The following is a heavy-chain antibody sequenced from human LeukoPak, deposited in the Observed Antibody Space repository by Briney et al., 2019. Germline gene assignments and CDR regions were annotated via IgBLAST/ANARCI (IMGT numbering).Heavy chain of an antibody. J-gene: IGHJ5*02. V-gene: IGHV1-69*13. CDR3: ARDPRETNNWFDP. Sequence: SVKVSCKASGGTFSSYAISWVRQAPGQGLEWMGGIIPIFGTANYAQKFQGRVTITADESTSTAYMELSSLRSEDTAVYYCARDPRETNNWFDPWGQGTLVTVSS. D-gene: IGHD1-26*01. CDR2: IIPIFGTA. CDR1: GGTFSSYA.